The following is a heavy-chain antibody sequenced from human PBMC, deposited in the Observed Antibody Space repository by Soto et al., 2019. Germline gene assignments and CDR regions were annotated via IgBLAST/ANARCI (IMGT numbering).Heavy chain of an antibody. J-gene: IGHJ6*02. Sequence: GALRLSCAASGLTFSSYAMHWVRQAPGKGLECVAVISYDGSNKYYADSVKGRFTISRDNSKNTLYLQMNSLRAEDTAVYYCARDPSPTVTNYYYYYYGMDVWGQGTTVTVSS. V-gene: IGHV3-30-3*01. CDR2: ISYDGSNK. CDR1: GLTFSSYA. D-gene: IGHD4-17*01. CDR3: ARDPSPTVTNYYYYYYGMDV.